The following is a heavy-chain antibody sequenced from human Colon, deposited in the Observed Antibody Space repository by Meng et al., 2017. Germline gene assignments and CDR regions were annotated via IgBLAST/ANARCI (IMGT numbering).Heavy chain of an antibody. V-gene: IGHV3-15*01. Sequence: GGSLRLSCAASGFTFSNTWMSWVRQAPGKGLEWVGRINRHSEGEATDYAAPVKGRFTRARDDPKTTLYMQMNSLKTEDTDVYYWATGLGRTDNDDWGQGTLVTVSS. CDR1: GFTFSNTW. CDR3: ATGLGRTDNDD. J-gene: IGHJ4*02. CDR2: INRHSEGEAT.